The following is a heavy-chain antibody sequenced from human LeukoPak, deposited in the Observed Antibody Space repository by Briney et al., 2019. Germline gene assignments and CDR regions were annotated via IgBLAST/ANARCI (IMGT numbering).Heavy chain of an antibody. Sequence: PGGSLRLSCAASGFTFSSYGMSWVRQGPGKGLEWVSAISVSGNTYHADSVKGRFTISRGNSKNTLYLQMNSLRAEDTTVYYCAKDIDWYTISGGDYWGQGTLVTVSS. CDR1: GFTFSSYG. D-gene: IGHD6-13*01. V-gene: IGHV3-23*01. J-gene: IGHJ4*02. CDR3: AKDIDWYTISGGDY. CDR2: ISVSGNT.